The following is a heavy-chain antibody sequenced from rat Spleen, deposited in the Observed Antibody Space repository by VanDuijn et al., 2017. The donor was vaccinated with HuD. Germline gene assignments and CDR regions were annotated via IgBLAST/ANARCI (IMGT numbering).Heavy chain of an antibody. V-gene: IGHV5-20*01. D-gene: IGHD1-8*01. J-gene: IGHJ2*01. CDR1: GFTFSNYD. CDR3: TTGFGYSSY. CDR2: ISYDGSSP. Sequence: EVQLVESGGGLVQPGRSMKLSCAASGFTFSNYDMAWVRQAPTTGLEWVASISYDGSSPYYRDSVKGRFTISRDNAKSTLYLQMDSLRSEDTATYYCTTGFGYSSYGGQGVMVTVSS.